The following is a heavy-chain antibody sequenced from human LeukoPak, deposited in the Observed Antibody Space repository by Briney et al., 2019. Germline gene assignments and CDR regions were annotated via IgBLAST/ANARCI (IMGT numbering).Heavy chain of an antibody. J-gene: IGHJ3*01. Sequence: QTGGSLRLSCAASGFTFSSYGMHWVRQAPGKGLEWVASISYDGSNRYFADSVKGRFTISRDNSKNTLYLEMNSLRVEDTALYYCAKDRDVVSGWPSPFDSWGQGTLVTVSS. V-gene: IGHV3-30*02. CDR1: GFTFSSYG. D-gene: IGHD6-19*01. CDR2: ISYDGSNR. CDR3: AKDRDVVSGWPSPFDS.